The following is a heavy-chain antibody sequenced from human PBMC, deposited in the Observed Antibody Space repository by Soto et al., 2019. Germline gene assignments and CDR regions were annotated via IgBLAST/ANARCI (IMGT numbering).Heavy chain of an antibody. D-gene: IGHD2-21*01. CDR3: VAGDQYSARGV. CDR1: GITISNYF. V-gene: IGHV3-30-3*01. J-gene: IGHJ6*02. Sequence: QVQLVESVGGVVQPGRSLRVSCAASGITISNYFMYWVRQAPGKGLEWVAAISYDGSKQHYSYSVKGRFTISRDNSKNSLYLQMTSLRDEDTAVYYWVAGDQYSARGVWGHGTTVSVSS. CDR2: ISYDGSKQ.